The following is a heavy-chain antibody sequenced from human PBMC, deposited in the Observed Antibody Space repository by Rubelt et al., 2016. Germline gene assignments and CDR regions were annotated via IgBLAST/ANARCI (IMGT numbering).Heavy chain of an antibody. CDR3: ARGSYYFDY. V-gene: IGHV3-74*01. CDR2: INSDGSST. D-gene: IGHD2-21*01. J-gene: IGHJ4*02. Sequence: QVPGKGLVWVSRINSDGSSTSYVDSVKGRFTISRDNAKNTLYLQMNGLRDEDTAVYYCARGSYYFDYWGQGTLVTVSS.